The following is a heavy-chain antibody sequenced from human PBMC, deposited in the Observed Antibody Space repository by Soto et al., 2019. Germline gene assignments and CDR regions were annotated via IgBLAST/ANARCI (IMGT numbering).Heavy chain of an antibody. D-gene: IGHD3-16*01. V-gene: IGHV4-39*01. CDR2: TFFGGAT. Sequence: SETLSLTCTVSGDSISSSSYFWGWVRQPPGKGPEWIGSTFFGGATYYNPSLKSRVTISVDASRNQFFLNLRSVTAADTAVYYWARCYGKIFPLDQGGR. CDR3: ARCYGKIFPLDQ. CDR1: GDSISSSSYF. J-gene: IGHJ2*01.